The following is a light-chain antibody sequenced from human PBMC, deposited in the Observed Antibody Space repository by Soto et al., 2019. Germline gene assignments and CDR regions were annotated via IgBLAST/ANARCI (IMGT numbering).Light chain of an antibody. CDR1: QSVISDY. CDR3: KQYGSSVFT. CDR2: GAS. J-gene: IGKJ2*01. V-gene: IGKV3-20*01. Sequence: EPVLTQSPGTLSLSPGETATLSCRASQSVISDYLAWYQQKPDQAPRLVIYGASGRAAGIPDRFNGSGSGTDLTLTISRLEPEDFAMYYRKQYGSSVFTFGDWTKVDIX.